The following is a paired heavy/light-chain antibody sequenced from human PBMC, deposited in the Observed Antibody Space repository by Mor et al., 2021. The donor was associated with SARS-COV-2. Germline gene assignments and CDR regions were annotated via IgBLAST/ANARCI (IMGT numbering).Heavy chain of an antibody. Sequence: EVQLVESGGGLAQPGGSLRLSCAASGFTFNTHNMNWVRQAPGKGLEWLSYISGSGSTTVYADSVKGRFTISRDNAKNSLFLQMNSLRDDDTAIYYCARTHGIWLNPWGQGALVIVSS. CDR1: GFTFNTHN. CDR2: ISGSGSTT. J-gene: IGHJ5*02. V-gene: IGHV3-48*02. CDR3: ARTHGIWLNP.
Light chain of an antibody. CDR3: QQYNNWPRT. CDR1: QTISNN. CDR2: DAS. V-gene: IGKV3-15*01. Sequence: EIVMTQSPVTLSVSPGERATLSCRASQTISNNLAWYQQRPGQAPRILIYDASTRATGIPDRFSGSGSGTEFTLTISSLQSEDFAVYYCQQYNNWPRTFGLGTKVEIK. J-gene: IGKJ1*01.